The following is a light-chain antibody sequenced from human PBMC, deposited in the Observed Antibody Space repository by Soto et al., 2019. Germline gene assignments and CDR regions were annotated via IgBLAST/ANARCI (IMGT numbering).Light chain of an antibody. CDR1: SSNIGSNT. CDR3: AAWDDSLNGYV. CDR2: SNN. Sequence: QSVLTQPPSASGTPGQRVTISCSGSSSNIGSNTVNWYQQLPGTASKLLIYSNNQRPSGVPDRFSGSKSGTSASLAISGLQSEDEADYYCAAWDDSLNGYVFGTGTKAPS. J-gene: IGLJ1*01. V-gene: IGLV1-44*01.